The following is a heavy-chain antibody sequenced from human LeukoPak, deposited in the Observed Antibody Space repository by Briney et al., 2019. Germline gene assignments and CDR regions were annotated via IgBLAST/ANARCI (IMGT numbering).Heavy chain of an antibody. CDR1: GGSFSGYY. D-gene: IGHD2-15*01. Sequence: SETLSLACAVYGGSFSGYYWSWIRQPPGKGLEWIGEINHSGSTNYSPSLKSRVTISVDTSKNQFSLKLSSVTAADTAVYYCARSVNCSGGSCYSGVSTKFDYWGQGTLVTVSS. V-gene: IGHV4-34*01. CDR2: INHSGST. CDR3: ARSVNCSGGSCYSGVSTKFDY. J-gene: IGHJ4*02.